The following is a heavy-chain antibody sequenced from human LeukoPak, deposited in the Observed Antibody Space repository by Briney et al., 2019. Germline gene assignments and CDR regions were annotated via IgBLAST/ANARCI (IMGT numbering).Heavy chain of an antibody. D-gene: IGHD1-26*01. V-gene: IGHV3-43*02. CDR2: INKDGSAT. J-gene: IGHJ6*02. CDR1: GFTIDAYA. Sequence: GGSLRLSCEASGFTIDAYAMHWVRQAPGKGLEWVSLINKDGSATYYADSVKGRFTISGDNSKNSLYLQMNSLRSEDTALYYCATWAFYHSLDVWGQGTTVTVSS. CDR3: ATWAFYHSLDV.